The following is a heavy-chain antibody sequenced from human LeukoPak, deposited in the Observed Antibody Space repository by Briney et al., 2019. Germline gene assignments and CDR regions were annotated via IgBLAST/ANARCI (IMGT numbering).Heavy chain of an antibody. V-gene: IGHV1-18*01. J-gene: IGHJ4*02. CDR3: AREARYFDWLGYYFDY. CDR1: GYTFTSYG. Sequence: ASVKVSCKASGYTFTSYGISWVRQAPGQGLEWMGWISAYNGYTNYAQKLQGRVTMTTDTSTSTAYMELRSLRSDDTAVYYCAREARYFDWLGYYFDYWGQGTLVTVSS. D-gene: IGHD3-9*01. CDR2: ISAYNGYT.